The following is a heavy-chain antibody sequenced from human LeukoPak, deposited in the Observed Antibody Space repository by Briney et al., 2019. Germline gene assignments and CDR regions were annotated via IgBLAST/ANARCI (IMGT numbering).Heavy chain of an antibody. J-gene: IGHJ4*02. V-gene: IGHV3-30*04. CDR2: ISYDGSNK. CDR3: AKDPTYSSSSYLNY. D-gene: IGHD6-6*01. Sequence: GGSLRLSCAASGFTFRTYAMSWVRQAPGKGLEWVAVISYDGSNKYYADSVKGRCTISRDNSKNTLYLQMNSLRAEDTAVYYCAKDPTYSSSSYLNYWGQGTLVTVSS. CDR1: GFTFRTYA.